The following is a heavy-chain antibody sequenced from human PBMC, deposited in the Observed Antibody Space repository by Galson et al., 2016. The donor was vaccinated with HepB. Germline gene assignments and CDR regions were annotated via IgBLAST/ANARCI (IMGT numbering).Heavy chain of an antibody. V-gene: IGHV1-18*01. J-gene: IGHJ5*02. CDR2: MSASNGNT. Sequence: VTVSCPASGYPYISYGINWVRHAPGQGLEWMGWMSASNGNTDYAQKFHGRVTMTTDTSTNTAYMELRSLRSDDTAMYYCARSSFGVSNPWGQGTLVTVSS. CDR3: ARSSFGVSNP. D-gene: IGHD3-3*01. CDR1: GYPYISYG.